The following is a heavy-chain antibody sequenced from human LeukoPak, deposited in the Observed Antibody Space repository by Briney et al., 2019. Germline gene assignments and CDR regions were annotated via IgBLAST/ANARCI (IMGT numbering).Heavy chain of an antibody. CDR2: ISGSGGST. CDR3: AREGYSSGSRTGIDY. V-gene: IGHV3-23*01. Sequence: GGSLRLSCAASGFTFSSYAMSWVRQAPGKGLEWVSAISGSGGSTYYADSVKGRFTISRDNSKNTLFLQMISLRIDDTAVYYCAREGYSSGSRTGIDYWGQGTLVTVSS. J-gene: IGHJ4*02. D-gene: IGHD5-18*01. CDR1: GFTFSSYA.